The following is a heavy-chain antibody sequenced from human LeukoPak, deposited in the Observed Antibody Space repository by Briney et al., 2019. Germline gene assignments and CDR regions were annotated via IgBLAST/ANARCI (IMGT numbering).Heavy chain of an antibody. D-gene: IGHD2-2*02. J-gene: IGHJ4*02. V-gene: IGHV1-8*01. CDR2: MNPNSGNT. CDR1: GYTFTSYD. Sequence: ASVKVSCKASGYTFTSYDINWVRQATGQGLEWMGWMNPNSGNTGYAQKFQGRVTMTRNTSISTAYMELSSLRSDDTAVYYCARGSTSCYKPPCFDYWGQGTLVTVSS. CDR3: ARGSTSCYKPPCFDY.